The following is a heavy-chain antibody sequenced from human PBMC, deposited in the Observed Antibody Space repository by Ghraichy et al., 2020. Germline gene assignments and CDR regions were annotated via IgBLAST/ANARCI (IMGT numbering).Heavy chain of an antibody. Sequence: SETLSLTCTVSGYSISSGYYWGWIRQPPGKGLEWIGSIYHSGSTYYNPSLKSRVTISVDTSKNQFSLKLSSVTAADTAVYYCARASDYYDSSGYYYAYYYYYYYYMDVWGKGTTVTVSS. J-gene: IGHJ6*03. D-gene: IGHD3-22*01. CDR2: IYHSGST. CDR3: ARASDYYDSSGYYYAYYYYYYYYMDV. V-gene: IGHV4-38-2*02. CDR1: GYSISSGYY.